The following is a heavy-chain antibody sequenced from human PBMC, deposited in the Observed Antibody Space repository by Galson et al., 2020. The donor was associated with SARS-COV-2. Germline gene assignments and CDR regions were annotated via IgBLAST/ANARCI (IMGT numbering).Heavy chain of an antibody. V-gene: IGHV4-39*01. Sequence: SETLSLTCTVSGGSISSSSYYWGWIRQPPGKGLEWIGSIYYSGSTYYNPSLKSRVTISVDTSKNQFSLKLSSVTAADTAVYYCASRRDYDFWSGYWNWFDPWGQGTLVTVSS. CDR2: IYYSGST. J-gene: IGHJ5*02. CDR3: ASRRDYDFWSGYWNWFDP. CDR1: GGSISSSSYY. D-gene: IGHD3-3*01.